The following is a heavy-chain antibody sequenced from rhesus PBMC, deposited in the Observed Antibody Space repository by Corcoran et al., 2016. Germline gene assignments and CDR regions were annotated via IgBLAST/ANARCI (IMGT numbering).Heavy chain of an antibody. V-gene: IGHV1-111*02. Sequence: EVQLVQSGAEVKKPGAPVKISCKAAGYTFTDYHLHWVRQPPGTGLEWMGRVDAEDGEAIHAQKFQDRVTITADTSTDTAYMELSSLRSEDTAVYYCATTYSNLDYWGQGVLVTVSS. J-gene: IGHJ4*01. D-gene: IGHD4-23*01. CDR1: GYTFTDYH. CDR2: VDAEDGEA. CDR3: ATTYSNLDY.